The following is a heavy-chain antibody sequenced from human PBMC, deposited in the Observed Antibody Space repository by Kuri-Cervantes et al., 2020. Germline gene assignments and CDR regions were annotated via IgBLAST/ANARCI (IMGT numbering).Heavy chain of an antibody. D-gene: IGHD6-19*01. Sequence: GESLKISCAGSGFTFSSYAMHWVRQTPGKGLEWVAFISYDGSNKYYADSVKGRFTISRDNAKNSLYLQMNSLRAGDTAVYFCASRGAVAVRDRWFDPWGQGTLVTVSS. CDR2: ISYDGSNK. V-gene: IGHV3-30-3*01. J-gene: IGHJ5*02. CDR1: GFTFSSYA. CDR3: ASRGAVAVRDRWFDP.